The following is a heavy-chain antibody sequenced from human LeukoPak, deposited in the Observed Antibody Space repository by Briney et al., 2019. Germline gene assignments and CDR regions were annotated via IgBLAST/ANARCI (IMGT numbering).Heavy chain of an antibody. D-gene: IGHD2-2*01. CDR1: GYTFTSYG. V-gene: IGHV1-18*01. CDR3: ARAPQECTSTRCPLGY. J-gene: IGHJ4*02. CDR2: ISAYSGNT. Sequence: ASVKVSCKASGYTFTSYGITWVRQAPGQGLEWVAWISAYSGNTNYAHQKLQGRVTLTRDTSTSTAYMELRSLRSDDTAVFYCARAPQECTSTRCPLGYWGQGTLVTVSS.